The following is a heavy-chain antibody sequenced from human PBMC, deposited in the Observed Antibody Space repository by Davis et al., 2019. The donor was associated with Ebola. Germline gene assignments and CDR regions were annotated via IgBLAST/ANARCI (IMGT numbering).Heavy chain of an antibody. CDR1: GFTFSSYV. D-gene: IGHD6-13*01. CDR2: IGGSGDTA. CDR3: AKVVSSSWSIEY. Sequence: GESLKISCVASGFTFSSYVMGWVRQAPGKGLEWVSRIGGSGDTADYGDSVRGRFTISRDNSKNTLYLQMNNLRTEDTAVYYCAKVVSSSWSIEYWGQGTLVTVSS. J-gene: IGHJ4*02. V-gene: IGHV3-23*01.